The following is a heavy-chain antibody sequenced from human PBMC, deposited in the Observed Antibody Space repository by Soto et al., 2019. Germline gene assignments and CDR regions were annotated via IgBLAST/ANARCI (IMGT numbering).Heavy chain of an antibody. J-gene: IGHJ5*02. CDR3: ARHHXTHDFWSGYESYNWFDP. CDR1: GYSFTNYW. D-gene: IGHD3-3*01. Sequence: GESMKISCGASGYSFTNYWIGRVRKMPGKGLEWMGLIYPGDSNTRYSPSFQGQVIISADKSISTAYLQWNSLKASDTAIYYCARHHXTHDFWSGYESYNWFDPWGQGTLVTVSS. CDR2: IYPGDSNT. V-gene: IGHV5-51*01.